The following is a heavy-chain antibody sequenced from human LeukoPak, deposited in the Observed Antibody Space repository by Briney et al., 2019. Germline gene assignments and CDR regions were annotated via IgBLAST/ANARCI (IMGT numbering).Heavy chain of an antibody. CDR1: GFTFSTYA. J-gene: IGHJ4*02. V-gene: IGHV3-23*01. CDR2: IIGSGAST. CDR3: ANRWTGY. D-gene: IGHD4-23*01. Sequence: QPGGSLRLSCAASGFTFSTYAMNWVRQAPGKGLEWVSAIIGSGASTYYADSVKGRFTISRDNSKNMLYLQMNSLRADDTAVYYCANRWTGYWGQGTLVTVSS.